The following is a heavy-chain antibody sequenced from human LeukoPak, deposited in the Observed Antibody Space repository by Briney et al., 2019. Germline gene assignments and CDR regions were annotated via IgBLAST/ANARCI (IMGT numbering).Heavy chain of an antibody. V-gene: IGHV3-23*01. Sequence: GGSLRLSCAASGFTFSSYAMSWVRQAPGKGLEWVSAIGGSGGSTYYADSVKGRFTISRDNSKNTLYLQMNSLRAEDTAVYYCAKDHEGATTLGAFDIWGQGTMVTVSS. CDR3: AKDHEGATTLGAFDI. D-gene: IGHD1-26*01. CDR1: GFTFSSYA. CDR2: IGGSGGST. J-gene: IGHJ3*02.